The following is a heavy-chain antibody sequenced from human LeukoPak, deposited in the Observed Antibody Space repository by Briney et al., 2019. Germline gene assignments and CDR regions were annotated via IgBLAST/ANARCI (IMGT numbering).Heavy chain of an antibody. CDR3: ARDGDSSGWYTTYYYYYMDV. CDR2: IYTSGST. Sequence: SETLSLTCTVPGGSISSYYWSWIRQPAGKGLEWIGRIYTSGSTNYNPSLKSRVTMSVDTSKNQFSLKLSSVTAADTAVYYCARDGDSSGWYTTYYYYYMDVWGKGTTVTISS. J-gene: IGHJ6*03. CDR1: GGSISSYY. D-gene: IGHD6-19*01. V-gene: IGHV4-4*07.